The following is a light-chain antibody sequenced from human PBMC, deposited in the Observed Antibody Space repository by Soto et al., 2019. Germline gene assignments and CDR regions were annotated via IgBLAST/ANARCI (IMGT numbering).Light chain of an antibody. CDR1: NSNIGTGYD. J-gene: IGLJ1*01. CDR2: GVR. Sequence: QSVLTQPPSVSGAPGQRVTISCTGSNSNIGTGYDVHWYQQLPGTAPKLLIFGVRNRPPGISSRFSGSKSGLTASLTISGLQPEDEADYYCSSFTTNRLYVCGPGTKVTVL. CDR3: SSFTTNRLYV. V-gene: IGLV1-40*01.